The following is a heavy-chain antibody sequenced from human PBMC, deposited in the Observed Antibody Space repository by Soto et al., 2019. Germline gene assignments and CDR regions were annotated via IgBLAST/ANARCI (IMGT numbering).Heavy chain of an antibody. V-gene: IGHV3-48*03. CDR1: GYTCNSHE. D-gene: IGHD6-13*01. CDR2: VSGSGTT. CDR3: ARGGIH. Sequence: PGGSLRLSCVASGYTCNSHEMNWIRQTPGKRLEWISSVSGSGTTKYADSVKGRFTISRDNAHKSIYLQMNSLRVEDTGVYYCARGGIHWGQGALVTVSS. J-gene: IGHJ4*02.